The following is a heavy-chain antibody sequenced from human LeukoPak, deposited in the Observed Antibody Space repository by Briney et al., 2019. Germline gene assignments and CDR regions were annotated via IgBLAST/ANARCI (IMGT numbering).Heavy chain of an antibody. V-gene: IGHV3-30-3*01. Sequence: GGSVRLSCAASGFTFSSYAMHWVRQAPGKGLEWVAVISNDGSNKYYADSVKGRFTISRDNSKNTLYLQMNSLRAEDTAVYYCARSVSGIDYWGQGTLVSVSS. D-gene: IGHD5/OR15-5a*01. J-gene: IGHJ4*02. CDR1: GFTFSSYA. CDR2: ISNDGSNK. CDR3: ARSVSGIDY.